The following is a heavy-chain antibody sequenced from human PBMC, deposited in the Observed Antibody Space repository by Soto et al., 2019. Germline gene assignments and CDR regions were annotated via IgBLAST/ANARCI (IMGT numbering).Heavy chain of an antibody. CDR1: GGTFSSYT. V-gene: IGHV1-69*02. CDR3: ARVRSRQWLVLTDDAFDI. D-gene: IGHD6-19*01. CDR2: IIPILGIA. Sequence: SVKVSCKASGGTFSSYTISWVRQAPGQGLEWMGRIIPILGIANYAQKFQGRVTITADKSTSTAYMELSSLRSEDTAVYYCARVRSRQWLVLTDDAFDIWGQGTMVTVSS. J-gene: IGHJ3*02.